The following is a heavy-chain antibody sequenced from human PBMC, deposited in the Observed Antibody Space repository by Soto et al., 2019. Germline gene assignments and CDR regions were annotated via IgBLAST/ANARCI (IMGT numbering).Heavy chain of an antibody. CDR1: GGSISSSSYY. Sequence: SETLSLTCTVSGGSISSSSYYWGWIRQPPGKGLEWIGSIYYSGSTYYNPSLKSRVTISVDTSKNQFSLKLSSVTAADTAVYYCARLPGYSGYDSHPSSNRYYGMDVWGQGTTVTVSS. V-gene: IGHV4-39*01. J-gene: IGHJ6*02. CDR2: IYYSGST. D-gene: IGHD5-12*01. CDR3: ARLPGYSGYDSHPSSNRYYGMDV.